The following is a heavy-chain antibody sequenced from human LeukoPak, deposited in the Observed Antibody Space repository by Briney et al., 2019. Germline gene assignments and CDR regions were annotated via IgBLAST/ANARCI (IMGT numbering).Heavy chain of an antibody. J-gene: IGHJ6*02. CDR3: LRDYHGMDV. CDR2: IGIVGDT. CDR1: GFSVSEYD. V-gene: IGHV3-13*01. D-gene: IGHD3-16*02. Sequence: GGSLRLSCAASGFSVSEYDMHWVRQATGKGLEWVSAIGIVGDTYYVGSVKGRFTMSRDNASNKVHLQMNSLRDGDTGVYYCLRDYHGMDVWGQGTTVIVSS.